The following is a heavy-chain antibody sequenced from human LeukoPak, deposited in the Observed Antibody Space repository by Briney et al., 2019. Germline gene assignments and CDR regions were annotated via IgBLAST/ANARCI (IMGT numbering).Heavy chain of an antibody. CDR1: GYTFTGYY. D-gene: IGHD2-2*01. J-gene: IGHJ6*03. CDR2: INPNSGGT. CDR3: ARVSARRSRLKYYYYYYYMDV. Sequence: ASVKVSCKASGYTFTGYYMHWVRQAPGQGLEWMGWINPNSGGTNYAQKFQGRVTMTRDTSISTAYMELSRLRSDDTAVYYCARVSARRSRLKYYYYYYYMDVWGKGTTVTVSS. V-gene: IGHV1-2*02.